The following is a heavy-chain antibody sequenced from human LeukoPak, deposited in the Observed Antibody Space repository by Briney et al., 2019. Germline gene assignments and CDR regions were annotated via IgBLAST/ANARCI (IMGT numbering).Heavy chain of an antibody. CDR3: ARGRMVRGVTWWFDP. CDR2: MNPNSGNT. CDR1: GYTFTSYD. J-gene: IGHJ5*02. D-gene: IGHD3-10*01. Sequence: ASVKVSCKASGYTFTSYDINWVRQATGQGLEWMGWMNPNSGNTGCAQKFQGRVTMTRNTSISTAYMELSSLRSEDTAVYYCARGRMVRGVTWWFDPWGQGTLVTVSS. V-gene: IGHV1-8*01.